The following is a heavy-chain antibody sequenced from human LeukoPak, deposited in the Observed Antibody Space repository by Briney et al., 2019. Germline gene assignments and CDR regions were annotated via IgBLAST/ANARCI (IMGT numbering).Heavy chain of an antibody. CDR2: IYYSGST. CDR3: ARQDDYGGNSSLDY. D-gene: IGHD4-23*01. Sequence: PSETLSLTCTVSGGSINSYYWSWIRQPPGKGLEWIGYIYYSGSTNYNPSLKSRVTISVDTSKNQFSLKLSSVTAADTAVYYCARQDDYGGNSSLDYWGQGTLVTVSS. V-gene: IGHV4-59*08. J-gene: IGHJ4*02. CDR1: GGSINSYY.